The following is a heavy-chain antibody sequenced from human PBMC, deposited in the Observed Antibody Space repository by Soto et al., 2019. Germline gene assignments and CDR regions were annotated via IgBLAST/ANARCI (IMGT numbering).Heavy chain of an antibody. CDR1: GFTFSSYG. D-gene: IGHD2-21*01. J-gene: IGHJ5*02. CDR3: ANLNGGAGP. CDR2: ISYDGSNK. Sequence: QVQLVESGGGVVQPGRSLRLSCAASGFTFSSYGMHWVRQAPGKGLEWVAVISYDGSNKYYADSVKGRFTISRDNSKNSLSLQMNSLRAEGTAVYYCANLNGGAGPWGQGTLVTVSS. V-gene: IGHV3-30*18.